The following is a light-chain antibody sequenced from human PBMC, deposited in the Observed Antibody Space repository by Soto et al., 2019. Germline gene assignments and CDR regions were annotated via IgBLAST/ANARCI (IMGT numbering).Light chain of an antibody. CDR3: AAWDDSLNGVL. Sequence: QSVLTQPSSASGTPGQRVTISCSGSSSNIGSNTVNWYQQLPGTAPKLLIYRNNQRPSGVPDRFSGSKSGTSASLAISGLQSEDEADYYCAAWDDSLNGVLFGGGTKLTVL. V-gene: IGLV1-44*01. CDR1: SSNIGSNT. J-gene: IGLJ2*01. CDR2: RNN.